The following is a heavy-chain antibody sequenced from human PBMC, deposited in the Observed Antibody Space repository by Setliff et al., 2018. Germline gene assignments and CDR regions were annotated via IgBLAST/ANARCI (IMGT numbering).Heavy chain of an antibody. D-gene: IGHD3-10*01. CDR3: ARGRRGVRGVIVTFDY. CDR2: IYTSGST. J-gene: IGHJ4*02. V-gene: IGHV4-4*07. Sequence: SETLSLTCTVSGGSISSYYWSWIRQPAGKGLEWIGHIYTSGSTNYNPSLKSRVTISVDTSKDQFSLKLSSVTAADTAVYYCARGRRGVRGVIVTFDYWGQGTLVTVSS. CDR1: GGSISSYY.